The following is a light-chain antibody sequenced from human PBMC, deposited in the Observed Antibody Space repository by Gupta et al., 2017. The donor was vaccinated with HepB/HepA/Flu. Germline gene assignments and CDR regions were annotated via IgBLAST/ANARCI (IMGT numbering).Light chain of an antibody. CDR1: QSLLHSNGYNY. CDR2: LGS. Sequence: DIVMTQSPLSLPVTPGEPASISCRSSQSLLHSNGYNYLDWYLQKPGQSPQLLIYLGSNRASGVPDRFSGSGSGTDFTLKISRVEAEDVGVYYCMQAPQNHRLFTFGHGTKVDIK. V-gene: IGKV2-28*01. CDR3: MQAPQNHRLFT. J-gene: IGKJ3*01.